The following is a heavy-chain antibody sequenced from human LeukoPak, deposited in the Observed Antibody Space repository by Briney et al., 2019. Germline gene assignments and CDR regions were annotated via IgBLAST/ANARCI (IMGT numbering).Heavy chain of an antibody. Sequence: GSLRLSCAASGFTFSSYAMSWIRQPPGKGLEWIGYMFYSGSTSYNPSLKSRVTLSVDTSKNQFSLKLSSVTSADTAVYYCARQWSSGWNYFDYWGQGTLVTVSS. CDR2: MFYSGST. CDR1: GFTFSSYA. D-gene: IGHD6-19*01. V-gene: IGHV4-59*01. CDR3: ARQWSSGWNYFDY. J-gene: IGHJ4*02.